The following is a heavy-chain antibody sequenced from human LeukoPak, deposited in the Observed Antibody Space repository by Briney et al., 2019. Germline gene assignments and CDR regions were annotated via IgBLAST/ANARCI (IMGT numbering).Heavy chain of an antibody. V-gene: IGHV1-46*01. D-gene: IGHD3-22*01. CDR3: ARRRYYYDSSGYYRALDAFDI. J-gene: IGHJ3*02. Sequence: ASVKVSCKASGYTFTSYYMHWVRQAPGQGLEWMGIINPSGGSTSYAQKFQGRVTMTRDMSTSTVYMELSSLRSEDTAVNYCARRRYYYDSSGYYRALDAFDIWGQGTMVTVPS. CDR2: INPSGGST. CDR1: GYTFTSYY.